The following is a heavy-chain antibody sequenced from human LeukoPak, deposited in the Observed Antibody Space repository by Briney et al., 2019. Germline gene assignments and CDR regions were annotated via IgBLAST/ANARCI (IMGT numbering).Heavy chain of an antibody. CDR2: IKEDGSEK. CDR3: ARLRIAVSATGGFDY. V-gene: IGHV3-7*03. CDR1: GFTFSRPW. Sequence: GGSLRLSCAASGFTFSRPWMSWVRQAPGKGLEWVAHIKEDGSEKTSVDSVKGRFTFSRDKAKKSLYLQINSLRAEDTAIYYCARLRIAVSATGGFDYWGQGTLVTVSS. D-gene: IGHD6-19*01. J-gene: IGHJ4*02.